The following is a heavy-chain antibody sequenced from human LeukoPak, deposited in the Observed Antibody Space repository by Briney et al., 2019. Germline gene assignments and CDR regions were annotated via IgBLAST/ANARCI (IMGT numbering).Heavy chain of an antibody. V-gene: IGHV4-59*08. D-gene: IGHD2/OR15-2a*01. J-gene: IGHJ5*02. CDR2: IYYSGST. Sequence: SETLSLTCTVSGGSISSYYWSWIRQPPGKGLEWIGYIYYSGSTNYNPSLKSRVTISVDTSKNQFSLKLSSVTAADTAVYYCARFLRAEGWFDPWGQGTLVTASS. CDR3: ARFLRAEGWFDP. CDR1: GGSISSYY.